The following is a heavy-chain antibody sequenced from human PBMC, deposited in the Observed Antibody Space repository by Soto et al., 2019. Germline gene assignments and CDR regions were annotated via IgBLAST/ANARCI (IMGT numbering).Heavy chain of an antibody. D-gene: IGHD6-13*01. V-gene: IGHV4-31*03. Sequence: QVQLQESGPGLVKPSQTLSLTCTVSGGSISSGGYYWSWIRQHPGKGLEWIGYIYYSGSTYYNPSLKSRVTISVDTSKNQFSLKLSSVTAADTAVYYCARVLVVEQQLVLYFDYWGQGTLVTVSS. J-gene: IGHJ4*02. CDR1: GGSISSGGYY. CDR3: ARVLVVEQQLVLYFDY. CDR2: IYYSGST.